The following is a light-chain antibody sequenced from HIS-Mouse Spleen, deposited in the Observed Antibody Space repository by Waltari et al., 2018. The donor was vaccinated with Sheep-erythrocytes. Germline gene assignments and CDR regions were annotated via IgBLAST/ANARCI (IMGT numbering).Light chain of an antibody. J-gene: IGLJ2*01. V-gene: IGLV2-11*01. CDR2: DVS. Sequence: QSALTQPRSVSGSPGQSVTISCTGTSSDVGGYNYVSWYQQHPGKAPKLMIYDVSKRPSGVPDRFAGFKSGKTASLTISGLQAEDEADYYCCSYAGSSTLVFGGGTKLTVL. CDR1: SSDVGGYNY. CDR3: CSYAGSSTLV.